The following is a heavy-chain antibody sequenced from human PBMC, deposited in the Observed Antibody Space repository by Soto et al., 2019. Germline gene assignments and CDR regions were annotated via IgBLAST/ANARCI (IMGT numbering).Heavy chain of an antibody. CDR1: GASLSSGGYY. CDR2: IFHTGTT. V-gene: IGHV4-31*03. D-gene: IGHD3-22*01. J-gene: IGHJ3*01. CDR3: ARGLGYDSNGRFLAAFDV. Sequence: QVQLQESGPGLAKPSQTLSLTCTVSGASLSSGGYYWTWIRQVPGKALEWIGYIFHTGTTLYNPSLKSRLVMSTEQSDNQFSLNLMSLTAADTAVYYCARGLGYDSNGRFLAAFDVWGQGTMVTVSS.